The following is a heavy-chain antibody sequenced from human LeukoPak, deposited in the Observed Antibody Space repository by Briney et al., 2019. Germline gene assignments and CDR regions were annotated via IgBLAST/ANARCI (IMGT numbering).Heavy chain of an antibody. CDR1: GYIFTAYY. D-gene: IGHD5-24*01. V-gene: IGHV1-2*02. CDR3: AREISPIQLHQWGSAFDY. CDR2: INPKSGGT. J-gene: IGHJ4*02. Sequence: ASVKVSCKASGYIFTAYYIHWVRQAPGQGLEWLGWINPKSGGTNYAQKFQGRVTMTRDTSTSTVYMELSSLRSEDTAVYYCAREISPIQLHQWGSAFDYWGQGTLVTVSS.